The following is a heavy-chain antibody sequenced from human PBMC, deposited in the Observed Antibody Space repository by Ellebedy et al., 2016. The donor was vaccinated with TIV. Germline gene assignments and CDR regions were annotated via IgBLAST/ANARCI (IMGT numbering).Heavy chain of an antibody. D-gene: IGHD3-10*01. CDR1: GFTFSSYE. CDR2: ISSSGSTI. J-gene: IGHJ4*02. V-gene: IGHV3-48*03. CDR3: ARDMVRGVIRENYFDY. Sequence: GGSLRLSCAASGFTFSSYEMNWVRQAPGKGLEWVSYISSSGSTIYYADSVKGRFTISRDNAKNSLYLQMNSLRAEDTAVYYCARDMVRGVIRENYFDYWGQGTLVTVSS.